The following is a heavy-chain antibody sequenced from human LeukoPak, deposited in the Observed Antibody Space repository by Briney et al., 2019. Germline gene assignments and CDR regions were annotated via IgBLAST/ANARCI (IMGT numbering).Heavy chain of an antibody. J-gene: IGHJ4*02. D-gene: IGHD6-6*01. CDR1: GDSINNSSYY. V-gene: IGHV4-39*02. CDR3: ERGSIAPDY. CDR2: IHYSGST. Sequence: SSETLSLTCTFSGDSINNSSYYWGWIRQPPGKGLEWIGSIHYSGSTYYNPSLKSRVTISVDTSKNHLSLRLRSVTAADTAVYYCERGSIAPDYWGQGILVTVSS.